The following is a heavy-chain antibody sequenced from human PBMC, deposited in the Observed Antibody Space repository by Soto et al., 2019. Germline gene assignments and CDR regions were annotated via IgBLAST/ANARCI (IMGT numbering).Heavy chain of an antibody. D-gene: IGHD3-10*01. CDR3: ATGRFSAMIRGVIMFDP. CDR1: GGSISSYY. J-gene: IGHJ5*02. Sequence: SETLSLTCTVSGGSISSYYWNWIRQPPGKGLEWIGYIHYSGSTNYNPSLKSRVTISVDTSNNQFSLKLSSVTAADTVVYYCATGRFSAMIRGVIMFDPWGQGTLVTVSS. CDR2: IHYSGST. V-gene: IGHV4-59*01.